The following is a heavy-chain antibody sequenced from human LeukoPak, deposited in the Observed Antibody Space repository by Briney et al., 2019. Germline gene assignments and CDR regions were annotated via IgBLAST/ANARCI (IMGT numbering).Heavy chain of an antibody. CDR2: IYYSGST. Sequence: SETLSLTCTVSGGSISSFYWSWIRQPPGKGLEWIGYIYYSGSTNYNPSLKSRVTISIDTSKNQFSLKLSSVTAADTAVYYRARGLGNWYFDLWGRGTLVTVSS. CDR3: ARGLGNWYFDL. V-gene: IGHV4-59*01. J-gene: IGHJ2*01. D-gene: IGHD4-11*01. CDR1: GGSISSFY.